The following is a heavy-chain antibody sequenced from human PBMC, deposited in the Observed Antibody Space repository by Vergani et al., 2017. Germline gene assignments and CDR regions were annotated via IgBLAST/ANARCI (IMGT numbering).Heavy chain of an antibody. Sequence: QVQLQESGPGLVKPPGTLSLTCAVSGGFISSSNWWSWVRQPPGKGLEWIGEIYHSGSTNYNPSLKSLVTISVDKSKNQFSLKLSSVTAADTAVYYCARVGIVATIRAPWYFDYWGQGTLVTVSS. CDR1: GGFISSSNW. V-gene: IGHV4-4*03. D-gene: IGHD5-12*01. CDR2: IYHSGST. J-gene: IGHJ4*02. CDR3: ARVGIVATIRAPWYFDY.